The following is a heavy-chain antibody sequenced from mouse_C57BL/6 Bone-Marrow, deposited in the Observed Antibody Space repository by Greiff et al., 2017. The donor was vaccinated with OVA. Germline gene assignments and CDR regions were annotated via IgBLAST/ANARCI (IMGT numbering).Heavy chain of an antibody. J-gene: IGHJ3*01. D-gene: IGHD1-1*01. CDR2: IYPSDSET. Sequence: QVHVKQPGAELVRPGSSVKLSCKASGYTFTSYWMDWVKQRPGQGLEWIGNIYPSDSETHYNQKFKDKATLTVDKSSSTAYMQLSSLTSEDSAVYYCARDYYGSGGFAYWGQGTLVTVSA. CDR1: GYTFTSYW. V-gene: IGHV1-61*01. CDR3: ARDYYGSGGFAY.